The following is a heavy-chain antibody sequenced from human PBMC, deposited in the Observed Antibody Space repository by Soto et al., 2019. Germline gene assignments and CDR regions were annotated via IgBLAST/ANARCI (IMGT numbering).Heavy chain of an antibody. CDR2: TYYRSKWYT. CDR3: ARIRAAYYGIDV. V-gene: IGHV6-1*01. D-gene: IGHD6-25*01. Sequence: PSQTLSLTCVISGDSVSRNTAAWKWIRQSPSRGLEWLGRTYYRSKWYTDYAESVKSRMIINPDTSKNQFSLQLNSVIPEDTAVYYCARIRAAYYGIDVWVQGTTVTVSS. J-gene: IGHJ6*02. CDR1: GDSVSRNTAA.